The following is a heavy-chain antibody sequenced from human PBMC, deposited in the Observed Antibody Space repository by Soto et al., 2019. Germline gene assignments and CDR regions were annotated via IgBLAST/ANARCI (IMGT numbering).Heavy chain of an antibody. V-gene: IGHV1-46*01. D-gene: IGHD6-6*01. J-gene: IGHJ4*02. Sequence: QVQLVQSGAEVKKPGASVKVSCKAFGYTFTSYYMHWVRQAHGQGLEWMGIINPSGGSTSYAQKSQDSVTMARDTSTSTVYIELSSLRSEDTAVYYCARGEYSNSPLHLDSWGQGTLVSVSS. CDR3: ARGEYSNSPLHLDS. CDR2: INPSGGST. CDR1: GYTFTSYY.